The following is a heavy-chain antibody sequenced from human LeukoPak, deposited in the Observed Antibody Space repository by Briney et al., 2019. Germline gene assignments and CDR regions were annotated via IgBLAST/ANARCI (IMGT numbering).Heavy chain of an antibody. V-gene: IGHV3-23*01. CDR2: ISGSGGST. Sequence: GGSLRLSCAASGFTFSSYGMSWVRQAPGKGLEWVSAISGSGGSTYYADSVKGRFTISRDNSKNTLYLQMNSLRAEDTAVYYCAKNGDRGAYCSGGSCYLYYYYYMDVWGKGTTVTISS. D-gene: IGHD2-15*01. CDR3: AKNGDRGAYCSGGSCYLYYYYYMDV. J-gene: IGHJ6*03. CDR1: GFTFSSYG.